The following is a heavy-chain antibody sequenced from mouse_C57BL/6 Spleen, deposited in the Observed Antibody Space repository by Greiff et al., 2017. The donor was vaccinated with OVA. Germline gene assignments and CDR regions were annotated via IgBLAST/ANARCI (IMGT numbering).Heavy chain of an antibody. V-gene: IGHV1-19*01. CDR1: GYTFTDYY. CDR3: ARAGSSYDYAMDY. J-gene: IGHJ4*01. CDR2: INPYNGGT. Sequence: EVQLQQSGPVLVKPGASVKMSCKASGYTFTDYYMNWVKQSHGKSLEWIGVINPYNGGTSYNQKFKGKATLTVDKSSSTAYMELNSLTSEDSAVYYGARAGSSYDYAMDYWGQGTSVTVSS. D-gene: IGHD1-1*01.